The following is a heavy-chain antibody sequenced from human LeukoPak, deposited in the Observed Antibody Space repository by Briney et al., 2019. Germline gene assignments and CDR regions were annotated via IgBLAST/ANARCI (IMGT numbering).Heavy chain of an antibody. CDR3: AKENYYGRSAYSDY. CDR2: ISYDGSNK. D-gene: IGHD3-22*01. CDR1: GFTFSSYG. V-gene: IGHV3-30*18. Sequence: GGSLRLSCAASGFTFSSYGMHWVRQAPGKGLEWVAVISYDGSNKYYADSVKGRFTISRDNSKNTLFLQMNSLRAEDTAVYYCAKENYYGRSAYSDYWGQGTLVTVSS. J-gene: IGHJ4*02.